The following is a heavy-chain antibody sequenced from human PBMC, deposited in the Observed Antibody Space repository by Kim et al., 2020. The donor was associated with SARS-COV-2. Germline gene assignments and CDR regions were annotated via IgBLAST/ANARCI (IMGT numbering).Heavy chain of an antibody. D-gene: IGHD4-17*01. CDR2: IYYSGST. Sequence: SETLSLTCTVSGGSISSYYWSWIRQPPGKGLEWIGYIYYSGSTNYNPSLKSRVTISVDTSKNQFSLKLSSVTAADTAVYYCARGGATTVTNACLDYWGQGTLVTVSS. CDR3: ARGGATTVTNACLDY. CDR1: GGSISSYY. V-gene: IGHV4-59*13. J-gene: IGHJ4*02.